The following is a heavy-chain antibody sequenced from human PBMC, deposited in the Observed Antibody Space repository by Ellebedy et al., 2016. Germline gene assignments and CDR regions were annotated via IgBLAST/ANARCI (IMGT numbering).Heavy chain of an antibody. CDR3: AKDQKRITMIVVVIVDSAWMDV. CDR1: GLNFDTFF. V-gene: IGHV3-23*01. J-gene: IGHJ6*02. D-gene: IGHD3-22*01. CDR2: INAHSDDT. Sequence: GESLKISCVVSGLNFDTFFMTWVRQAPGKGLEWVATINAHSDDTRLADSVKGRFTMSRDIPKNTVYLQMNSLRAEDTAVYYCAKDQKRITMIVVVIVDSAWMDVWGQGTTVTVSS.